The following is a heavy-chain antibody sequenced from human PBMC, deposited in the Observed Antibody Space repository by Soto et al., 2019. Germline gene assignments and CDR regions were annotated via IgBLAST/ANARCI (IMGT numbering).Heavy chain of an antibody. D-gene: IGHD6-19*01. CDR3: ARDHRWYSSGWYDAFDI. CDR1: GYTFTSYA. Sequence: ASVKVSCKASGYTFTSYAMHWVRQAPGQRLEWMGWINAGNGNIKYSQKFQGRVTITRDTSASTAYMELSSLRSEDTAVYYCARDHRWYSSGWYDAFDIWGQGTMVTVSS. V-gene: IGHV1-3*01. CDR2: INAGNGNI. J-gene: IGHJ3*02.